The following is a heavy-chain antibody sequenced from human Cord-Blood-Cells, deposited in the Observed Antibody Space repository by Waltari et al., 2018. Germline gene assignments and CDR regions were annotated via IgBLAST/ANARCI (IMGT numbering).Heavy chain of an antibody. Sequence: QVQLQQWGAGLWKPSATLSLTCAVYGGSFSGSYWRCIRHPPGKGLEWSGEINHSGSTNYNPSLKSRVTISVDTSKNQFSLKLSSVTAADTAVYYCARGLRGDRDIVATIDYWGQGTLVTISS. J-gene: IGHJ4*02. CDR3: ARGLRGDRDIVATIDY. CDR1: GGSFSGSY. CDR2: INHSGST. V-gene: IGHV4-34*01. D-gene: IGHD5-12*01.